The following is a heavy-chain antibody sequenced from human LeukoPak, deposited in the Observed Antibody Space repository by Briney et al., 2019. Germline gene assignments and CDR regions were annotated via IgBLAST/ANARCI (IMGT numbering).Heavy chain of an antibody. Sequence: GGSLRLSCAASGFTFSSYGMSWVRQAPGKGLEWVSSASGSGGSTYYADSVKGRFTISRDNSKNTLYLQMNSLRAEDTAVYYCAKDLGSVVTPPSLDYWGQGTLVTVSS. CDR1: GFTFSSYG. D-gene: IGHD4-23*01. CDR3: AKDLGSVVTPPSLDY. V-gene: IGHV3-23*01. J-gene: IGHJ4*02. CDR2: ASGSGGST.